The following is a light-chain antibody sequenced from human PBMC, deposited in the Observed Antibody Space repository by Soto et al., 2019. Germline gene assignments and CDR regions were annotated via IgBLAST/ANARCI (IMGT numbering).Light chain of an antibody. J-gene: IGKJ3*01. CDR1: QSVSSN. Sequence: EIVMTQSPATLSVSPGERATLSCRASQSVSSNLAWYQQKPGQAPRLLIYGASTSATGIPARFSGSGSGTEVTLTISSLQSEDFAVYYWQQYNNWPPFTFGPGTKVDIK. CDR2: GAS. V-gene: IGKV3-15*01. CDR3: QQYNNWPPFT.